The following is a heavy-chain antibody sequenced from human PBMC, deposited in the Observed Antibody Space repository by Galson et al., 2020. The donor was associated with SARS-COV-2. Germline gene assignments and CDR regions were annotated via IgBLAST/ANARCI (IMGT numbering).Heavy chain of an antibody. Sequence: GESLKISCAASGFTFSNYGISWVHQAPGKGLEWVSTISGSGGTTFYADSVKGRFTISRDYSKNTLYLQMDSLRAEDTAVYYCAKTGGSFYDSSGFYVFDYWGQGTLVTVSS. CDR1: GFTFSNYG. V-gene: IGHV3-23*01. J-gene: IGHJ4*02. D-gene: IGHD3-22*01. CDR2: ISGSGGTT. CDR3: AKTGGSFYDSSGFYVFDY.